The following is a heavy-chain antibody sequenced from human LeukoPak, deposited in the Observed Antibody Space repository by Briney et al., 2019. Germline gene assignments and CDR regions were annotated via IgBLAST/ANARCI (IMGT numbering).Heavy chain of an antibody. CDR2: ISSSGSTI. CDR1: GFTFSDYY. J-gene: IGHJ4*02. D-gene: IGHD3-22*01. V-gene: IGHV3-11*01. CDR3: AKLLYYYDSSQPY. Sequence: GGSLRLSCAASGFTFSDYYMSWIRQAPGKGLEWVSYISSSGSTIYYADSVKGRFTISRDNSRDTLSVQINSLRAEDTAVYYCAKLLYYYDSSQPYWGQGTLVTVSS.